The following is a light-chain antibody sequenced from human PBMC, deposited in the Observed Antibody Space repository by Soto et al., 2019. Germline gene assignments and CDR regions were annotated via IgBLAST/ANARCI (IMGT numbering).Light chain of an antibody. CDR3: QQYNSQST. CDR2: TAS. V-gene: IGKV1-5*03. J-gene: IGKJ1*01. CDR1: QSISSW. Sequence: DITLTQSPSTLSASLGDSVTITCRASQSISSWLAWYQQKPGKAPKLLIYTASNLESGVPSRFRGVGSGTEFTLTITSLKPDDFATYYCQQYNSQSTFGQGTKVDIK.